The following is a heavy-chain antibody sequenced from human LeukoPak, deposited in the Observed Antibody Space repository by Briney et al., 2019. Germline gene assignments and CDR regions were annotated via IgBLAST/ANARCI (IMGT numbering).Heavy chain of an antibody. J-gene: IGHJ3*02. CDR2: IYSGGST. V-gene: IGHV3-53*01. CDR1: GFTASSNY. CDR3: ARGGSYLSAFDI. Sequence: GGSLRLSSPASGFTASSNYMRWVSQAPGRGLELVSIIYSGGSTFYADSVKGRFTISRDNSKNTLYLQMNSLRAEDTAVYYCARGGSYLSAFDIWGQGTMVTVSS. D-gene: IGHD1-26*01.